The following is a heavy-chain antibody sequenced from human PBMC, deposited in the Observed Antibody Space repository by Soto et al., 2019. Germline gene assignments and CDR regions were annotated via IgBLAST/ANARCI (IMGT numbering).Heavy chain of an antibody. J-gene: IGHJ4*02. CDR2: ISVSGNII. V-gene: IGHV3-48*03. CDR3: VRDTMRASAAASLDY. Sequence: GGSLRLSCAASGFTFSTYEFNWVRQAPGRGLEWISYISVSGNIIKYAESVKGRFTISRDNAENSLHLHMSNLRVDDTALYFCVRDTMRASAAASLDYWGPGPQVTFST. CDR1: GFTFSTYE. D-gene: IGHD2-2*01.